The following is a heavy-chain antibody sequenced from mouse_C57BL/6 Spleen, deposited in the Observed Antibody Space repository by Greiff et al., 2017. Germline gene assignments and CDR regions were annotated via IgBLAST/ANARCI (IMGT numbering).Heavy chain of an antibody. J-gene: IGHJ3*01. V-gene: IGHV1-78*01. Sequence: VKVVESDAELVKPGASVKISCKVSGYTFTDHTIHWMKQRPEQGLEWIGYIYPRDGSTKYNEKFKGKATLTADKSSSTAYMQLNSLTSEDSAVYFCARESYGYDAWFAYWGQGTLVTVSA. CDR3: ARESYGYDAWFAY. CDR1: GYTFTDHT. D-gene: IGHD2-2*01. CDR2: IYPRDGST.